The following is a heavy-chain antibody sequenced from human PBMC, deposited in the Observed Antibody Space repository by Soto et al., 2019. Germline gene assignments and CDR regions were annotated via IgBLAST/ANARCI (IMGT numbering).Heavy chain of an antibody. CDR3: ARVYYYDSSGYLYYFDY. Sequence: SETLSLTCTVSGGSISSGDYYWSWIRQPPGKGLEWIGYIYYSGSTYYNPSLKSRVTISVDTSKNQFSLKLSSVTAADTAVYYCARVYYYDSSGYLYYFDYWGQGTLVTVSS. CDR1: GGSISSGDYY. CDR2: IYYSGST. J-gene: IGHJ4*02. V-gene: IGHV4-30-4*01. D-gene: IGHD3-22*01.